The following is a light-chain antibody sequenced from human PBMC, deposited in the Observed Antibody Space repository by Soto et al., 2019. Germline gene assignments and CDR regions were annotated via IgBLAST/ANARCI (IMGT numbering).Light chain of an antibody. J-gene: IGLJ7*01. V-gene: IGLV1-44*01. CDR2: RDE. CDR1: ISNIGGNT. Sequence: QSVLTQAPSTSGTPGQRFTISCSGTISNIGGNTVNWYQQVPGTAPKLLIYRDEQRPSGVPDRFSGSKSATSASLAISGLQSEDEADYYCAAWDGGLKGWLFGGGTQLTVL. CDR3: AAWDGGLKGWL.